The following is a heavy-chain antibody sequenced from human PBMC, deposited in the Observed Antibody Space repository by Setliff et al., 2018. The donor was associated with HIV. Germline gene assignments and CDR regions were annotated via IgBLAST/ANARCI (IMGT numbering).Heavy chain of an antibody. Sequence: LSGYYMHWVRQAPGQGLEWMGWINPNSGGTNYAQKFQGRVTMTRDTSISTAYMELSRLRSDDTAVYYCARGSLLGYFDWLFPDWGQGTLVTVSS. CDR3: ARGSLLGYFDWLFPD. CDR2: INPNSGGT. D-gene: IGHD3-9*01. J-gene: IGHJ4*02. V-gene: IGHV1-2*02. CDR1: LSGYY.